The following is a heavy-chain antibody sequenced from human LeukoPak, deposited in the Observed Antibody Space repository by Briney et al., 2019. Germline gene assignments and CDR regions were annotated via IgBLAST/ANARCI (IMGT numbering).Heavy chain of an antibody. D-gene: IGHD1-26*01. CDR1: GFTFSSYA. J-gene: IGHJ3*02. V-gene: IGHV3-23*01. CDR2: ISGSGGST. Sequence: PGGSLRLPCAASGFTFSSYAMSWVRQAPGKGLEWVSAISGSGGSTYYADSVKGRFTISRDNSKNTLYLQMNSLRAEDTAVYYCAKDKVWANDAFDIWGQGTMVTVSS. CDR3: AKDKVWANDAFDI.